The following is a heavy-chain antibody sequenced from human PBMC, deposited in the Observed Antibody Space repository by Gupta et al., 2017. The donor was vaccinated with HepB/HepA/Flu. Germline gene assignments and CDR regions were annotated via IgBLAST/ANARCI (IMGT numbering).Heavy chain of an antibody. CDR2: ITDTGNST. Sequence: EVQLLESGGGLVQPGDSLRLSCPASGFTFSTYAMSWVRQAPGKGLEWVSTITDTGNSTYYVDSVKGRFTISRDNSKNTLYLQMNSLRADDTAVYYCAKAGDTVMVYFDSWGQGTLVTVSS. V-gene: IGHV3-23*01. CDR1: GFTFSTYA. CDR3: AKAGDTVMVYFDS. D-gene: IGHD5-18*01. J-gene: IGHJ4*02.